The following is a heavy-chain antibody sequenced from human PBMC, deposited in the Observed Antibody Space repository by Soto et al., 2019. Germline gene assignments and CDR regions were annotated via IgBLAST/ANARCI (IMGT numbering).Heavy chain of an antibody. D-gene: IGHD2-21*01. V-gene: IGHV1-46*01. CDR1: GYTFPSYS. CDR2: INPSSGRT. Sequence: ASVKVSRKASGYTFPSYSMHWVRQAPGQGLEWMGIINPSSGRTSYAQNFQGRVTMTSDTSTSIVYMEMSSLKSEDTAVYYCASDHNIRFILNSMDVWGQGTTVT. CDR3: ASDHNIRFILNSMDV. J-gene: IGHJ6*02.